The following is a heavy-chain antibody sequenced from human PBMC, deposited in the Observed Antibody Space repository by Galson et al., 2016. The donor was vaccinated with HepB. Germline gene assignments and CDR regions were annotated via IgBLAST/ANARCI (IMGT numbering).Heavy chain of an antibody. CDR2: ISTNGATI. Sequence: SLRLSCAASGFTFTTHTMNWVRQAPGKGLESISYISTNGATIHYADSVKGRFTVSRDNAKNSLYLQMNSLRAEDTAVYYCAKAQGWLRLNFWYYFDYWGQGTLVTVSS. CDR1: GFTFTTHT. J-gene: IGHJ4*02. CDR3: AKAQGWLRLNFWYYFDY. V-gene: IGHV3-48*01. D-gene: IGHD5-12*01.